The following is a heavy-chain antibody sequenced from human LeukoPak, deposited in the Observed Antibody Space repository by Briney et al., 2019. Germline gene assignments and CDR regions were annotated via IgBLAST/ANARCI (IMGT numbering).Heavy chain of an antibody. V-gene: IGHV3-30-3*01. D-gene: IGHD3-3*01. CDR3: ARVEAPFLPYWSFDY. CDR2: ISYDGSNK. Sequence: GGSLRLSCAASGFTFSSYAMHWVRQAPGNGLEWVAVISYDGSNKYYADSVKGRFTISRDNSKNTLYLQMNSLRAEDTAVYYCARVEAPFLPYWSFDYWGQGTLVTVSS. CDR1: GFTFSSYA. J-gene: IGHJ4*02.